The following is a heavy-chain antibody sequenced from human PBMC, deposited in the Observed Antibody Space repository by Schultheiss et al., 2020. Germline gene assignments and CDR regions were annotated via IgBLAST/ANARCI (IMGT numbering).Heavy chain of an antibody. CDR3: AGLLMRPLGSGHDAFDI. V-gene: IGHV1-2*04. CDR1: GYTFTGYY. J-gene: IGHJ3*02. CDR2: INPNSGGT. Sequence: ASVKVSCKASGYTFTGYYMHWVRQAPGQGLEWMGWINPNSGGTNYAQKFQGWVTMTRDTSISTAYMELSRLRSEDTAVYYCAGLLMRPLGSGHDAFDIWGQGTMVTVSS. D-gene: IGHD2-15*01.